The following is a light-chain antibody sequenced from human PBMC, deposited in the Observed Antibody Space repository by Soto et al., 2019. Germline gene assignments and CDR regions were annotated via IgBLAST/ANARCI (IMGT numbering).Light chain of an antibody. J-gene: IGLJ1*01. CDR1: NSNIGSNT. Sequence: QSVLTQPPSASGTPGQRVTISCSGSNSNIGSNTVNWYQQLPGTAPNLLIYSNDRRPSGVPDRVSGSKSGTSASLAISGLQSEDEAAYYCAAWDDSLNGYVFGTGTKLTVL. CDR2: SND. V-gene: IGLV1-44*01. CDR3: AAWDDSLNGYV.